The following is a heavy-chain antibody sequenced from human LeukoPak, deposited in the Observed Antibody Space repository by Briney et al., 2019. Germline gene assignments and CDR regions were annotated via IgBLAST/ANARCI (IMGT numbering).Heavy chain of an antibody. J-gene: IGHJ6*03. V-gene: IGHV3-7*01. D-gene: IGHD6-6*01. Sequence: GGSLRLSCAASGFTFSSYWMSWVRQAPGKGLEWVANIKQDGSEKYYVDSVKGRFTISRDNAKNSLYLQMNSLRAEDTAVYYCASRSIAARHVPYYYYYMDVWGKGTTVTVSS. CDR2: IKQDGSEK. CDR1: GFTFSSYW. CDR3: ASRSIAARHVPYYYYYMDV.